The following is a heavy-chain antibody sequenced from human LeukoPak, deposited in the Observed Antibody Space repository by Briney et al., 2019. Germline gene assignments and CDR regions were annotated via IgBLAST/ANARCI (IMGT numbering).Heavy chain of an antibody. CDR3: ARQQLAPNWFDP. Sequence: SETLSLTCTVSGGSVSDYYWSWIRQSPGKGLEWIGYIYYTGTSYNPSLKSRVTISADTSKNQFSLNLSSVTAADTAVYYCARQQLAPNWFDPWGQGTLVTVSS. CDR2: IYYTGT. CDR1: GGSVSDYY. D-gene: IGHD6-13*01. J-gene: IGHJ5*02. V-gene: IGHV4-59*02.